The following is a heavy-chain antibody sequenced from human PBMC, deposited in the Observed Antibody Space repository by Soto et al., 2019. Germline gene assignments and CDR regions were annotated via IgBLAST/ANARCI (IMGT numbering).Heavy chain of an antibody. CDR3: ARLDGIAAAGSGVGMDV. D-gene: IGHD6-13*01. Sequence: GGSLRLSCAASGFTFSSYAMHWVRQAPGKGLEWVAVISYDGSNKYYADSVKGRFTISRDNSKNTLYLQMSSLRAEDTAVYYCARLDGIAAAGSGVGMDVWGQGTTVTVSS. J-gene: IGHJ6*02. CDR2: ISYDGSNK. V-gene: IGHV3-30-3*01. CDR1: GFTFSSYA.